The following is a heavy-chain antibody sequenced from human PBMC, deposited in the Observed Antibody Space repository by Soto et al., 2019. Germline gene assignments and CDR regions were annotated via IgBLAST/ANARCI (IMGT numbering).Heavy chain of an antibody. J-gene: IGHJ6*02. V-gene: IGHV1-69*13. D-gene: IGHD2-15*01. CDR1: GGTFSSYA. Sequence: SVKVSCKASGGTFSSYAISWVRQAPGQGLEWMGGIIPIFGTANYAQKFQGRVTITADESTSTAYMELSSLRSEDTAVYYCARQSGPGWWGDYYYGMDVWGQGTTVTVSS. CDR2: IIPIFGTA. CDR3: ARQSGPGWWGDYYYGMDV.